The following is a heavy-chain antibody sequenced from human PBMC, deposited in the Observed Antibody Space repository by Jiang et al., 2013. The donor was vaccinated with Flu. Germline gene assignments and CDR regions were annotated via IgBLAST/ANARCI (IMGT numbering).Heavy chain of an antibody. CDR1: GFTFSSFA. CDR3: AGRPTGYNLGWHYWYFDL. V-gene: IGHV3-23*04. CDR2: ISGSGSNT. Sequence: VQLVESGGDLVHPGGSLRLSCAASGFTFSSFAMSWVRQAPGKGLEWVSAISGSGSNTYYADSVKGRFTISRDNSKNTLYLQMNSLRAEDTALYYCAGRPTGYNLGWHYWYFDLWGLALWSLSPQ. J-gene: IGHJ2*01. D-gene: IGHD6-19*01.